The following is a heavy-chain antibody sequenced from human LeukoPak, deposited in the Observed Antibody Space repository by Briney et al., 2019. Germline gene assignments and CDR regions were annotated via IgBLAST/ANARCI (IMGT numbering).Heavy chain of an antibody. V-gene: IGHV3-7*05. CDR3: ARGGARYCTSSSCYEDWFDP. CDR2: VNRDGSEK. CDR1: GFTFSNYW. J-gene: IGHJ5*02. Sequence: GSMTLSCAASGFTFSNYWMSWVSQAPGKGLEWVANVNRDGSEKYYVDSVKGRFTTTRNNAKNLMFLQMNSLRVEDTAVYYCARGGARYCTSSSCYEDWFDPWGQGTLVTVSS. D-gene: IGHD2-2*01.